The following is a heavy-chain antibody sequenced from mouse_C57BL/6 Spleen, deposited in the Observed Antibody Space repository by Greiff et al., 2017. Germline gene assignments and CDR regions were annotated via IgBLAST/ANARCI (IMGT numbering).Heavy chain of an antibody. CDR1: GYTFTDYE. D-gene: IGHD2-4*01. CDR2: IDPETGGT. Sequence: QVHVKQSGAELVRPGASVTLSCKASGYTFTDYEMHWVKQTPVHGLEWIGAIDPETGGTAYNQKFKGKAILTADKSSSTAYMELRSLTSEDSAVYYCTRGDYDVRYFDVWGTGTTVTVSS. V-gene: IGHV1-15*01. J-gene: IGHJ1*03. CDR3: TRGDYDVRYFDV.